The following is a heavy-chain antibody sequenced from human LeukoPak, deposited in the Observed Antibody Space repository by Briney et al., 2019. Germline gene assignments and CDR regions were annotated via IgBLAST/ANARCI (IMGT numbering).Heavy chain of an antibody. V-gene: IGHV4-59*12. J-gene: IGHJ5*02. CDR3: ARGRKPYCSGGSCHGWFDP. D-gene: IGHD2-15*01. Sequence: PSETLSLTCTVSGGSISSYYWSWLRQPPGKGLEWIGNIHNVENINYNPSLRSRVSISVDTSKNQFSLKLSSVTAADTAVYYCARGRKPYCSGGSCHGWFDPWGQGTLVTVSS. CDR2: IHNVENI. CDR1: GGSISSYY.